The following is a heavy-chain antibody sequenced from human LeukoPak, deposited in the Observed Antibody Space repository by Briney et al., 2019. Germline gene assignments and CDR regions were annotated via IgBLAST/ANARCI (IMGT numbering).Heavy chain of an antibody. D-gene: IGHD4-17*01. Sequence: PGGSLRLSCAASGFTFSNAWMTWVRQAPGKGLEWVGHIKSKTDGGATDYAAPVKGRFTISRDDSKKTLYLQMHSLKTEDTAVYYCSTYKSTTAVTTPAFDIWAKGQCSPSLQ. J-gene: IGHJ3*02. CDR3: STYKSTTAVTTPAFDI. V-gene: IGHV3-15*01. CDR2: IKSKTDGGAT. CDR1: GFTFSNAW.